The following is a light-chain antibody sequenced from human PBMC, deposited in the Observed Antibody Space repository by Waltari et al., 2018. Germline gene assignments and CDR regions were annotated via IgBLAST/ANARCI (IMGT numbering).Light chain of an antibody. V-gene: IGKV1-39*01. Sequence: DIQTTQSPSSLSASVGDRVTITCRASQSISSYLNWYQQKPGKAPKLLIYAASSLQSGVPSRFSGSGSGTDFTLTISSLQPEDFATYYCQQSYSTPPATFGQGTKVEIK. CDR2: AAS. CDR3: QQSYSTPPAT. CDR1: QSISSY. J-gene: IGKJ1*01.